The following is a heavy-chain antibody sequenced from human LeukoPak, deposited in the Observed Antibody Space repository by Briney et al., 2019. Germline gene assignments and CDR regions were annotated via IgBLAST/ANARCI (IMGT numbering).Heavy chain of an antibody. Sequence: PSETLSLTCTVSGGSISSHCWSWIRQPPGKGLEWIGYIYYSGSTNYNPSLKSRVTISVDTSKNQFSLKLSSVTAADTAVYYCARLATYYYDSSGYLARWFFDYWGQGTLVTVSS. CDR2: IYYSGST. D-gene: IGHD3-22*01. CDR3: ARLATYYYDSSGYLARWFFDY. V-gene: IGHV4-59*11. CDR1: GGSISSHC. J-gene: IGHJ4*02.